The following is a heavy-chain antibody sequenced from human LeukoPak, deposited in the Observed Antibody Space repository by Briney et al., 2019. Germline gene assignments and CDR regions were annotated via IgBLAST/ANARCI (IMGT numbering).Heavy chain of an antibody. D-gene: IGHD3-22*01. CDR3: ARPTSGYLAY. CDR2: IKQNGGEK. CDR1: GFTFSRYW. V-gene: IGHV3-7*01. Sequence: GGSLRLSCAASGFTFSRYWMTWVRQAPGKGLEWVANIKQNGGEKYYVDSVRGRFTISRDNAKNSLYLQMKSQRAEDTAVYYCARPTSGYLAYWGQGTLVTVSS. J-gene: IGHJ4*02.